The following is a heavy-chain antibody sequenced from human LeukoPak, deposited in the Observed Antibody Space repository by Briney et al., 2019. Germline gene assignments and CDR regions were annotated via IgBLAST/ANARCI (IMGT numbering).Heavy chain of an antibody. V-gene: IGHV3-23*01. CDR2: ISGSGGST. J-gene: IGHJ6*04. Sequence: GRSLRLSCVASGFTFSSYAMSWVRQAPGKGLEWVSVISGSGGSTYYADSVKGRFTISRDKSKNTLYLQMNSLRAEDTAVYYCAKDLNYYYYGMDVWGKGTTVTVSS. CDR3: AKDLNYYYYGMDV. CDR1: GFTFSSYA.